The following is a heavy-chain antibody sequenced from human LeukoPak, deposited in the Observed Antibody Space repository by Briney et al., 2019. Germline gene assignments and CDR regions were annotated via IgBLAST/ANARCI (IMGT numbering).Heavy chain of an antibody. CDR1: AGSISSYY. Sequence: SSETLSLTCTVSAGSISSYYWSWIRQPAGQGLEWIGRIYTSGSTNYNPSLKSRVTMSVDTSKNQFSLKLSSVTAADTAMYYCTRDLDTSGWCNFDYWGQGTLVTVSS. J-gene: IGHJ4*02. D-gene: IGHD6-19*01. CDR3: TRDLDTSGWCNFDY. CDR2: IYTSGST. V-gene: IGHV4-4*07.